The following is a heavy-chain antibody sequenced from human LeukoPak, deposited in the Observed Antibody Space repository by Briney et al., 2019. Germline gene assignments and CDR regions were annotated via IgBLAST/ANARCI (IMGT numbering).Heavy chain of an antibody. CDR2: ISSSSSYI. CDR3: ARDAGGYVPLDY. D-gene: IGHD5-12*01. V-gene: IGHV3-21*01. J-gene: IGHJ4*02. Sequence: GGSLRLSCAASGFTFSSYSMNWVRQAPGKGLEWVSSISSSSSYIYYADSVKGRFTISRDNAKNSLYLQMNSLRAEDTAVYYCARDAGGYVPLDYRGQGTLVTVSS. CDR1: GFTFSSYS.